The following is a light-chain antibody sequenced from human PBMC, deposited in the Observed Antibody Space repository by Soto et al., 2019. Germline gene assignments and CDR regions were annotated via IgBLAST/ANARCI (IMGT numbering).Light chain of an antibody. Sequence: QSALTQPASVSGSPGQSITISCTGTSSDVGGSSYVSWYQQHPGKAPKLMIYDVHNRPSGISNRFSGSKSGNTASLTISGLQAEYEADYYCSSYRSGSTLVFGGGTKLTVL. CDR2: DVH. J-gene: IGLJ2*01. V-gene: IGLV2-14*01. CDR3: SSYRSGSTLV. CDR1: SSDVGGSSY.